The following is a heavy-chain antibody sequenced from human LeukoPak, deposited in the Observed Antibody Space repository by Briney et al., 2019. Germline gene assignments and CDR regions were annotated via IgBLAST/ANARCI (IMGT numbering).Heavy chain of an antibody. CDR1: GFSFNSYA. V-gene: IGHV3-30*02. CDR3: AKVGSSNCLDY. CDR2: LQYDGSKK. D-gene: IGHD6-19*01. J-gene: IGHJ4*02. Sequence: PGGSLKLSCVGSGFSFNSYAMHWVRQAPGKGLDWVAFLQYDGSKKLYADSVKGRFSISRDSSQNTLYLEMSSLTPDDTAVYYCAKVGSSNCLDYWGQGALVTVSS.